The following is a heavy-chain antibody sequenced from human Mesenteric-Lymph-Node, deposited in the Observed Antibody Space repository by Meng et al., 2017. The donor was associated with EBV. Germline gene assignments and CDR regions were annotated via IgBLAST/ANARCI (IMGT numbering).Heavy chain of an antibody. D-gene: IGHD4-17*01. V-gene: IGHV4-4*02. CDR3: ARGWGHADYFAEYFHN. Sequence: QFQRRESGPGLGKPSGTLSLTCDVSGGSISTSDWWSWSRQPPGQGLEWIGEIYHTGSTNYNPSLRSRVTISVDNSKNQFSLRLNSVPAADTAVYYCARGWGHADYFAEYFHNWGQGTLVTVSS. J-gene: IGHJ1*01. CDR1: GGSISTSDW. CDR2: IYHTGST.